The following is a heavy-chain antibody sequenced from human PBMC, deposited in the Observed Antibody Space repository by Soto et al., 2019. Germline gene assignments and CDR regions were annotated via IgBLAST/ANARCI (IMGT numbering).Heavy chain of an antibody. D-gene: IGHD6-19*01. J-gene: IGHJ4*02. CDR2: SDSDDDK. CDR1: GFSLTRSEVC. CDR3: ARMGDFEAVAAFDF. Sequence: SGHTLVNPKQTLPLTCSFSGFSLTRSEVCVGWIRQPSGKALEWLALSDSDDDKYYSSSLKTRLTISKDTPQHQVVLTMTNRDPVYSATNYCARMGDFEAVAAFDFWGQGIKVTVSS. V-gene: IGHV2-70*01.